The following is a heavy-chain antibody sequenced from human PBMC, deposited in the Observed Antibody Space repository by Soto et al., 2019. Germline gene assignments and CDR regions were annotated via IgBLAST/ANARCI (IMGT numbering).Heavy chain of an antibody. CDR2: IDILGTGT. CDR3: ARDRPHSWLDP. J-gene: IGHJ5*02. Sequence: PGGSLRLSCAASGFTFSSYAMSWVRQAPGKGLEWVSGIDILGTGTEYADSVKGRFTISRDNAKNTLYLQMNSLRVEDTAVYYCARDRPHSWLDPWGQGTLVTVSS. CDR1: GFTFSSYA. V-gene: IGHV3-74*03.